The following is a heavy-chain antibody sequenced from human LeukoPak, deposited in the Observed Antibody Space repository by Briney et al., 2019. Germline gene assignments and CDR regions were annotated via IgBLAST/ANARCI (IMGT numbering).Heavy chain of an antibody. CDR3: AKVDSGSYLPA. D-gene: IGHD1-26*01. V-gene: IGHV3-21*04. J-gene: IGHJ4*02. Sequence: GGSLRLSCAASGFTFSSYSMNWVRQAPGKGLEWVSSISSSSSYIYYADSVKGRFTISRDNSKNTLYLQMNSLRAEDTAVYYCAKVDSGSYLPAWGQGTLVTVSS. CDR2: ISSSSSYI. CDR1: GFTFSSYS.